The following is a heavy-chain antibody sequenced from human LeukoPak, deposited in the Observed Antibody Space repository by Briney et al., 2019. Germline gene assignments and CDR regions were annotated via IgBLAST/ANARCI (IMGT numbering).Heavy chain of an antibody. J-gene: IGHJ4*02. CDR1: GGSFSGYY. CDR3: ARIRPGGAPPDY. D-gene: IGHD3-16*01. Sequence: SETLSLTCAVYGGSFSGYYWSWIRQPPGKGLEWIGEINHSGSTNYNPSLKSRVTISVDTSKNQFSLKLSSVTAADTAVYHCARIRPGGAPPDYWGEGTLVTVSS. CDR2: INHSGST. V-gene: IGHV4-34*01.